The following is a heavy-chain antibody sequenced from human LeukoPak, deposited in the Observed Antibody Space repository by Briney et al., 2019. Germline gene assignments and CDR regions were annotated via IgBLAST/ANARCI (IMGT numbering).Heavy chain of an antibody. CDR1: GGSLTNYF. V-gene: IGHV4-59*01. CDR2: IFYSGRT. J-gene: IGHJ4*02. D-gene: IGHD1-26*01. CDR3: ARVWVRATFLFDR. Sequence: SETLSLTCSVSGGSLTNYFWSWIRQSPEKGLEWIGYIFYSGRTRYTPSLESRVTISVDTSKNQFSLKMTSVTAADTAVYYCARVWVRATFLFDRWGPGTLVTVSS.